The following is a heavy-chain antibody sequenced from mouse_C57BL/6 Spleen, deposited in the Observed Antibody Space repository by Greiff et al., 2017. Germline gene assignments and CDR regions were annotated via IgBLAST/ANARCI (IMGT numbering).Heavy chain of an antibody. V-gene: IGHV1-82*01. CDR1: GYAFSSSW. D-gene: IGHD4-1*01. CDR2: IYPGDGDT. Sequence: QVQLKESGPELVKPGASVQISCKASGYAFSSSWMNWVKQRPGKGLEWIGRIYPGDGDTNYNGKFKGKATLTADKSSSTAYMQLSSLTSEDSAVYFCAREGMTGTAWFAYWGQGTLVTVSA. J-gene: IGHJ3*01. CDR3: AREGMTGTAWFAY.